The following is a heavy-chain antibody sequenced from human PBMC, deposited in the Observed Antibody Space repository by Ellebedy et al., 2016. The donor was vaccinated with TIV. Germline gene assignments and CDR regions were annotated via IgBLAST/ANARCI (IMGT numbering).Heavy chain of an antibody. J-gene: IGHJ4*02. V-gene: IGHV3-23*01. CDR1: GFTFSSYG. CDR2: ISGSGDTT. CDR3: AKDHGYSRGWPLGS. D-gene: IGHD6-19*01. Sequence: PGGSLRLSCAASGFTFSSYGMTWVRQAPGKGLEWVSDISGSGDTTYYADSVKGRFTFSRDNSKNTLYLQMISLGPEDTAVYYCAKDHGYSRGWPLGSWGQGTLVTVS.